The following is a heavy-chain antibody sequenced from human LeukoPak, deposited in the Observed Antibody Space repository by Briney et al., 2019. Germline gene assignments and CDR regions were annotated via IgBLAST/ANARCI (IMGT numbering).Heavy chain of an antibody. CDR2: IYHSGST. V-gene: IGHV4-30-2*01. Sequence: SETLSLTCAVSGGSLSSGGYSWSWIRQPPGKGLEWIGYIYHSGSTYYNPPLKSRVTISVDRSKNQFSLKLSSVTAADTAVYYCARGMVDNWFDPWGQRTLVTVSS. CDR1: GGSLSSGGYS. J-gene: IGHJ5*02. CDR3: ARGMVDNWFDP. D-gene: IGHD2-8*01.